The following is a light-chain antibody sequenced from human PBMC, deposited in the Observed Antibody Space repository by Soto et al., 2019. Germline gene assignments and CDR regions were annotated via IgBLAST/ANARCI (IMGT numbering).Light chain of an antibody. J-gene: IGLJ2*01. V-gene: IGLV2-23*01. CDR1: SSDVGSYNL. CDR2: EGS. CDR3: CSYAGSSTFLVV. Sequence: QSALTQPASVSGSPGQSITISCTGTSSDVGSYNLVSWYQQHPGKAPKLMIYEGSKWPSGVSNRFSGSKSGNTASLTISGLQAEDEADYYCCSYAGSSTFLVVFGGGTKLTVL.